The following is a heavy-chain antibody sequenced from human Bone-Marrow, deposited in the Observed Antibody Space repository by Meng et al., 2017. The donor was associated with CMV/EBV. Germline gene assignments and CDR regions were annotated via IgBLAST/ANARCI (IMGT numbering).Heavy chain of an antibody. CDR1: GGSFSGYY. CDR3: ARVRDGYNYDY. D-gene: IGHD5-24*01. V-gene: IGHV4-34*01. Sequence: LRLSCAVYGGSFSGYYWSWIRQPPGKGLEWIGEINHSGSTNYNPSLKSRVTISVDTSKNQFSLKLSSVTAADTAVYYCARVRDGYNYDYWGQGTLVTVSS. CDR2: INHSGST. J-gene: IGHJ4*02.